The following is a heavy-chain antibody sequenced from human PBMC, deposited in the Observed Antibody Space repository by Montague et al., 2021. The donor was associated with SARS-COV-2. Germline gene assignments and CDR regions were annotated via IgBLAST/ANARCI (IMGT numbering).Heavy chain of an antibody. V-gene: IGHV4-39*01. CDR2: VYYRGST. J-gene: IGHJ4*02. CDR3: ATQEDPSGWIPGPFDF. D-gene: IGHD6-19*01. Sequence: SETLSLTCTVSGGSLGTSGYYWGWIRQPPGKGLEWIGSVYYRGSTYYNPSLKSRVFISVDTTKEQLSLTLTSVTAADTAVYYCATQEDPSGWIPGPFDFWGQGTLLSVSS. CDR1: GGSLGTSGYY.